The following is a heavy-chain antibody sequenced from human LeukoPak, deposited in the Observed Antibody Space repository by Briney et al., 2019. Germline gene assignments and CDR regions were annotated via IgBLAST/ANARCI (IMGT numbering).Heavy chain of an antibody. D-gene: IGHD6-13*01. CDR1: GHTLTELS. CDR2: FDPEDGET. Sequence: ASVKVSCKVSGHTLTELSMHWVRQAPGKGLEWMGGFDPEDGETIYAQKFQGRVTMTEDTSTDTAYMELSSLRSEDTAVYYCATTVYSSSWYESWFDPWGQGTLVTVSS. V-gene: IGHV1-24*01. J-gene: IGHJ5*02. CDR3: ATTVYSSSWYESWFDP.